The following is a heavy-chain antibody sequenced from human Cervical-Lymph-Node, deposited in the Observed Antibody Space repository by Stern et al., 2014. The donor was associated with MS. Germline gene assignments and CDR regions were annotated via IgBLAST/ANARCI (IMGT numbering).Heavy chain of an antibody. V-gene: IGHV7-4-1*02. CDR1: GYNVTTYA. J-gene: IGHJ4*01. Sequence: VQLVESGSELKKPGASVKVSSKASGYNVTTYAMNWVRQAPGQGLEWMGWINTKTGNPTFAQGFTGRFVFSLDTSINTAYLQISSLKAEDSAVYYCATWGAGNSPPLFYWGHGTLVTVSS. CDR3: ATWGAGNSPPLFY. D-gene: IGHD3-16*01. CDR2: INTKTGNP.